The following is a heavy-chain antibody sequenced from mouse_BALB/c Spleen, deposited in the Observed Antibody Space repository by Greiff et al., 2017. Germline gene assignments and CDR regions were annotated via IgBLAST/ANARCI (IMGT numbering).Heavy chain of an antibody. D-gene: IGHD2-1*01. Sequence: VQLQQSGPDLVAPSQSLSITCTVSGFSLTSYGVHWVRQPPGKGLEWLVVIWSDGSTTYNSALKSRLSISKDNSKSQVFLKMNSLKTDDTAMYYCARLGNYGYAMDYWGQGTSVTVSS. V-gene: IGHV2-6-2*01. CDR2: IWSDGST. CDR1: GFSLTSYG. J-gene: IGHJ4*01. CDR3: ARLGNYGYAMDY.